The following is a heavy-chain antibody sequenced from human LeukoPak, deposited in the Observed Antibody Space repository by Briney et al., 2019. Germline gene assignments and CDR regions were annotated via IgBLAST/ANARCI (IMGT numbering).Heavy chain of an antibody. CDR3: AKAYDYGGKGPSPFDY. Sequence: GGSLRLSCAASGVTVSSSTMGWVRQAPGQGLQWVSAVIGSGTMTSYADSVRGRFTISRDNSKNTLSLQMNSLRAEDTAVYYCAKAYDYGGKGPSPFDYWGQGTLVTISS. D-gene: IGHD4-23*01. CDR1: GVTVSSST. J-gene: IGHJ4*02. V-gene: IGHV3-23*01. CDR2: VIGSGTMT.